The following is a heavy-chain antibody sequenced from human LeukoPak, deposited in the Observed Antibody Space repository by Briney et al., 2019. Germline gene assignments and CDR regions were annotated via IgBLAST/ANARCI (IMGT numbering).Heavy chain of an antibody. D-gene: IGHD1-26*01. CDR3: ASDSGSYYYYYGMDV. V-gene: IGHV3-53*01. J-gene: IGHJ6*02. CDR2: IYSGGST. CDR1: GFTVSSNY. Sequence: GGSLRLSCAASGFTVSSNYMSWVRQAPGKGLEWVSVIYSGGSTYYADSVKGRFTISRDNSKNTLYLQMNGLRAEDTAVYYCASDSGSYYYYYGMDVWGQGTTVTVSS.